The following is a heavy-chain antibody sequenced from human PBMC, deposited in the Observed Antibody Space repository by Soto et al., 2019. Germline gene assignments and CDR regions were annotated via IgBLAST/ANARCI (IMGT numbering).Heavy chain of an antibody. D-gene: IGHD2-2*01. CDR2: INPSGGYT. J-gene: IGHJ6*02. V-gene: IGHV1-46*01. CDR1: GYTFTSYY. CDR3: ASFLKENCSSTSCYEDYYYGMDV. Sequence: VKVSCKASGYTFTSYYMNWVRQAPGQGLEWLGIINPSGGYTTYAQRFLGRVTMTSDKSTSTAYMELSSLRSEDTAVYYCASFLKENCSSTSCYEDYYYGMDVWGQGTTVTVSS.